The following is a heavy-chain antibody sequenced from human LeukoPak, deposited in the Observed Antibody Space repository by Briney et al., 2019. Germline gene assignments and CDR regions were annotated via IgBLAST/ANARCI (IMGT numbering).Heavy chain of an antibody. V-gene: IGHV4-59*01. CDR1: GGPISSYY. CDR2: IYYSGST. Sequence: PSETLSLTCTVSGGPISSYYWSWIRQPPGKGLEWIGYIYYSGSTNYNPSLKSRVTISVDTSKNQFSLKLSSVTAADTAVYYCASAVAGTPNFDYWGQGTLVTVSS. D-gene: IGHD6-19*01. CDR3: ASAVAGTPNFDY. J-gene: IGHJ4*02.